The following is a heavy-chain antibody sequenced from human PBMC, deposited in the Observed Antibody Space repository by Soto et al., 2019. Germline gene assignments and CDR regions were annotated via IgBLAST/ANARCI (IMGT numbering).Heavy chain of an antibody. CDR2: IRSKASAYAT. CDR1: GFSFSDSA. V-gene: IGHV3-73*01. J-gene: IGHJ5*02. CDR3: STHDNTDSASLDP. Sequence: EVQVVESGGGLVQPGGSLKLSCAASGFSFSDSAIHWVRQASGKGLEWVGRIRSKASAYATAYAATVKGTFTITRDDSKNTAYLPLSSLKSEDTAVYYCSTHDNTDSASLDPWGQGTLVTVSS. D-gene: IGHD1-1*01.